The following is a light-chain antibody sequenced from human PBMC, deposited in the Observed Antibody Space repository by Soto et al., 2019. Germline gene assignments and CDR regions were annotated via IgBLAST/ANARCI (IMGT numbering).Light chain of an antibody. Sequence: DIQMTQSPSSLSASVGDRVTITCRASQNIRNYLNWYQQRPGKTPKLLIYAASTLQSGVPSRFSGSGSGTDFTLTISSLQPEDFATYYCQQLNSYPRTFGQGTKVDIK. J-gene: IGKJ1*01. CDR3: QQLNSYPRT. V-gene: IGKV1-17*01. CDR1: QNIRNY. CDR2: AAS.